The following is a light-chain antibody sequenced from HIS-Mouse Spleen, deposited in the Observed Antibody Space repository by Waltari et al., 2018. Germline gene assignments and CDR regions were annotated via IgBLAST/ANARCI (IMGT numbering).Light chain of an antibody. CDR2: EVS. CDR3: SSYAGSNNSLYV. V-gene: IGLV2-8*01. Sequence: QSALTQPPSASGSPGQSVPIPSTGTSSDVGGYNYVSCSQQHPGKAPKLMIYEVSKRPSGVPDRFSGSKSGNTASLTVSGLQAEDEADYYCSSYAGSNNSLYVFGTGTKVTVL. CDR1: SSDVGGYNY. J-gene: IGLJ1*01.